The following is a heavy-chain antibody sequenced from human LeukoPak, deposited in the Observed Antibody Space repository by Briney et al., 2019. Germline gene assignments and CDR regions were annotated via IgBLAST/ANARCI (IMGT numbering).Heavy chain of an antibody. Sequence: GGSLRLSCAASGFTFSSSGMHWVRQAPGKGLEWMGWINPNSGGTNYAQKFQGRVTMTRDTSTSTVYMELSSLRSEDTAVYYCARDALKQQLGGGGIYYMDVWGKGTTVTVSS. V-gene: IGHV1-2*02. D-gene: IGHD6-13*01. CDR3: ARDALKQQLGGGGIYYMDV. CDR2: INPNSGGT. CDR1: GFTFSSSG. J-gene: IGHJ6*03.